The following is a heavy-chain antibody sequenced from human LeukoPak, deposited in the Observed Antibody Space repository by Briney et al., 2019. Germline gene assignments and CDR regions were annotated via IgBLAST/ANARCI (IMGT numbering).Heavy chain of an antibody. D-gene: IGHD5-24*01. CDR2: ISAYNGNT. Sequence: GASVKVSFKASGYTFTIYGISWVRQAPGQGLEWMGWISAYNGNTNYAQKLQGRVTITTDTSTSTAYMELRSLRSDDTAVYYCARVERDGYNYPDYWGQGTLVTVSS. J-gene: IGHJ4*02. V-gene: IGHV1-18*01. CDR3: ARVERDGYNYPDY. CDR1: GYTFTIYG.